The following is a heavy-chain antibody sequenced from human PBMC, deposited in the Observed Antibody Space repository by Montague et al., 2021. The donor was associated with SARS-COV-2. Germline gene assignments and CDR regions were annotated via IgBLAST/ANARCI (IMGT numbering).Heavy chain of an antibody. D-gene: IGHD5-18*01. J-gene: IGHJ4*02. V-gene: IGHV4-34*01. CDR3: ARGGGYSYGSLDY. CDR2: INHGGST. Sequence: SETLSLTCAVHGGSFSGYYWNWIRQRPGKGLEWIGEINHGGSTKYSPSLKSRLTISADTSKNQFSLKLTSVAAADTAVYYCARGGGYSYGSLDYWGQGTLVTVSS. CDR1: GGSFSGYY.